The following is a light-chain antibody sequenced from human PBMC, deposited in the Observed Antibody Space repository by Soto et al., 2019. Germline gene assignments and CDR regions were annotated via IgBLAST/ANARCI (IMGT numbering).Light chain of an antibody. J-gene: IGLJ1*01. CDR2: DVS. CDR3: SSYTSNNFYV. V-gene: IGLV2-14*01. CDR1: SSDIGTYNY. Sequence: QSVLTQPASVSGSPGQSITISCTGTSSDIGTYNYVSWYQHHPGKAPKLMIYDVSNRPSGVSNRFSGSKSGNTASLTISGLQGDDEADYYCSSYTSNNFYVFGTGTKLTVL.